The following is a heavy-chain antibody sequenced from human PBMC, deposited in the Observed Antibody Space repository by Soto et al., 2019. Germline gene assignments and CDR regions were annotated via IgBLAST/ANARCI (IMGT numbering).Heavy chain of an antibody. Sequence: LSLTCAVSGGSISSSNWWSWVRQPPGKGLEWIGEIYHSGSTNYNPSLKSRVTISVDKSKNQFSLKLSSATAADTAVYYCARAVSYGYYFDYWGQGTPVTVSS. D-gene: IGHD5-18*01. V-gene: IGHV4-4*02. CDR1: GGSISSSNW. CDR2: IYHSGST. CDR3: ARAVSYGYYFDY. J-gene: IGHJ4*02.